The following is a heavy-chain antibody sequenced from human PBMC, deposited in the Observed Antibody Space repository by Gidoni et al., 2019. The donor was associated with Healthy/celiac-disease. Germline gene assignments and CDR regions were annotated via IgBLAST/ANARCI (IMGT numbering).Heavy chain of an antibody. CDR1: GRPLSSGRYS. CDR2: SYDSGST. V-gene: IGHV4-31*03. D-gene: IGHD1-26*01. J-gene: IGHJ5*02. CDR3: ARVVSVKWELGGWFDP. Sequence: QVQLQESGPGLVTPSQTLSLTCTVSGRPLSSGRYSWSWIRQHPGKGLEWIGYSYDSGSTDYNPSLKSRVTISVDTSKNQCALKLSSVTAADTAVYYCARVVSVKWELGGWFDPWGQGTLVTVSS.